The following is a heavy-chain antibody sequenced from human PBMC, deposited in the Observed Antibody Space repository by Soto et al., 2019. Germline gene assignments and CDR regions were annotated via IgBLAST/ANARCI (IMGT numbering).Heavy chain of an antibody. V-gene: IGHV1-8*01. CDR1: GYTFTSYD. CDR2: MNPNSGNT. Sequence: QVQLVQSGAEVKKPGASVKVSCKASGYTFTSYDINWVRQATGQGLEWMGWMNPNSGNTGYAQKFQGRVTITADESTSTAYMELSSLRSEDTALYFCARGWGSDSATYYYAYWGQGTSVTVSS. CDR3: ARGWGSDSATYYYAY. J-gene: IGHJ1*01. D-gene: IGHD3-22*01.